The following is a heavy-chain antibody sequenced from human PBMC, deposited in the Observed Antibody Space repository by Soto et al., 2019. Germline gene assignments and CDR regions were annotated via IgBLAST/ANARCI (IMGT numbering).Heavy chain of an antibody. CDR1: GFTFSSYA. V-gene: IGHV3-30-3*01. J-gene: IGHJ4*02. Sequence: GGSLRLSCAASGFTFSSYAMHWVRQAPGKGLEWVAVISYDGSNKYYADSVKGRFTISRDNSKNTLYLQMNSLRAEDTAVYYCARGPIQIVGATAVWSYFDYWGQGTLVTVSS. CDR3: ARGPIQIVGATAVWSYFDY. D-gene: IGHD1-26*01. CDR2: ISYDGSNK.